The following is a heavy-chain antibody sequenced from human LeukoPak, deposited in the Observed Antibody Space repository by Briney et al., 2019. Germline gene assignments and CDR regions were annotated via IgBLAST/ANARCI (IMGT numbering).Heavy chain of an antibody. CDR3: AKRLGYSSSSSIWFDP. V-gene: IGHV3-23*01. D-gene: IGHD6-6*01. CDR2: ISGSGGST. CDR1: GFTFSSYA. Sequence: GGSLRLSCAASGFTFSSYAMSWVRQAPGKGLEWVSAISGSGGSTYYADSVKGRFTISRDNSKNTLYLQMNSLRAEDTATYYCAKRLGYSSSSSIWFDPWGQGTLVTVSS. J-gene: IGHJ5*02.